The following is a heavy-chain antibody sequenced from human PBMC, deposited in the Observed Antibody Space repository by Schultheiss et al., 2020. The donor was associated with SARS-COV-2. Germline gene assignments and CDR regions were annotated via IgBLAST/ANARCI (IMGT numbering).Heavy chain of an antibody. D-gene: IGHD3-10*01. CDR3: ARGRVSMVRGASYFDY. V-gene: IGHV4-59*12. J-gene: IGHJ4*02. CDR1: GGSISSYY. Sequence: SETLSLTCTVSGGSISSYYWSWIRQPPGEGLEWIGYIYYSGSTNYNPSLKSRVTISVDTSKNQFSLKLSSVTAADTAVYYCARGRVSMVRGASYFDYWGQGTLVTVSS. CDR2: IYYSGST.